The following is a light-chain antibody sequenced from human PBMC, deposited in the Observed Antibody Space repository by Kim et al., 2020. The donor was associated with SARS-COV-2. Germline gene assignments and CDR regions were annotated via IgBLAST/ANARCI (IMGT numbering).Light chain of an antibody. CDR1: SGSVSTSYY. CDR3: VLYMGSGIWV. Sequence: QTVVTQEPSFSVSPGGTVTLTCGLSSGSVSTSYYPSWYQQTPGQAPRTLIYSTNTRSSGVPGRFSGSILGNKAALIITGAHADDESDYYCVLYMGSGIWVFGGGTQLTVL. CDR2: STN. J-gene: IGLJ3*02. V-gene: IGLV8-61*01.